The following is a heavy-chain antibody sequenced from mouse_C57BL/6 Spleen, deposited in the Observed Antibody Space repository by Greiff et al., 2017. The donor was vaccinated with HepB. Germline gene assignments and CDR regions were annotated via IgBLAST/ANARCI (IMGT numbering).Heavy chain of an antibody. V-gene: IGHV1-76*01. CDR3: ARGGGPFDY. J-gene: IGHJ2*01. CDR2: LYPGSGNT. Sequence: VQLQQSGAELVRPGASVKLSCKASGYTFTDYYINWVKQRPGQGLEWIARLYPGSGNTYYNEKFKGKATLTAEKSSSTAYMQLSSLTSEDSAVYFCARGGGPFDYWGQGTTLTVSS. CDR1: GYTFTDYY.